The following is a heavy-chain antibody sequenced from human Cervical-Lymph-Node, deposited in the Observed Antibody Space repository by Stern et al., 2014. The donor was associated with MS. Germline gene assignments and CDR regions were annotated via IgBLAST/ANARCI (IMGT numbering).Heavy chain of an antibody. CDR3: ARSRDGYNLGH. CDR2: IFYNGRT. Sequence: QVQLVESGPGLVKPSETLSLTCTVSGDSMTSYYWNWIRQTPGKRLEWIGNIFYNGRTNYNPSLKSRLTISIDTSKNQFSLNLRSVTAADTAVFYCARSRDGYNLGHWGQGALVTVSS. CDR1: GDSMTSYY. D-gene: IGHD5-24*01. V-gene: IGHV4-59*01. J-gene: IGHJ4*02.